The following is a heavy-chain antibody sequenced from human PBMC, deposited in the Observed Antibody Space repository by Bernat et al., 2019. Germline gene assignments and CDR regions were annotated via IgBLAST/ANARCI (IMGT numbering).Heavy chain of an antibody. CDR3: ATALSPRRRTTRERVATGTFFDY. J-gene: IGHJ4*02. D-gene: IGHD5-12*01. CDR2: IIPIFGTA. Sequence: QVQLVQSGAEVKKPGSSVKVSCKASLGTFSSYSISWVRQAPGQGLERMGGIIPIFGTANYVQKCQGRVTITADKSTSTACMELSRLRSEDTAVEYCATALSPRRRTTRERVATGTFFDYWGQGTLVTVSS. CDR1: LGTFSSYS. V-gene: IGHV1-69*06.